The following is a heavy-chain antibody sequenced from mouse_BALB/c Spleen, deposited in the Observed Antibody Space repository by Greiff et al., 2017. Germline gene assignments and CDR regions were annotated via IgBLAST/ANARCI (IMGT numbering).Heavy chain of an antibody. CDR3: VRRLLYAMDY. Sequence: VHVKQSGPELVKPGASVKVSCKASGYAFTSYNMYWVKQSHGKSLEWIGYIDPYNGGTSYNQKFKGKATLTVDKSSSTAYMHLNSLTSEDSAVYYCVRRLLYAMDYWGQGTSVTVSS. D-gene: IGHD1-1*01. CDR2: IDPYNGGT. V-gene: IGHV1S135*01. CDR1: GYAFTSYN. J-gene: IGHJ4*01.